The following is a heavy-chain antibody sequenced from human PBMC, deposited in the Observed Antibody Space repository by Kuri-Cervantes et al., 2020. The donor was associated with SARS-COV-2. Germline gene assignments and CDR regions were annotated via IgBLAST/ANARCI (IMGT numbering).Heavy chain of an antibody. J-gene: IGHJ6*04. Sequence: SETLSLTCSVSRGSINSHGSITSNFWTWIRQLPGRGLEWIGDVHSSGSTNYNPSLESRVTISTDTSKNQFSLRLNSVTAADTAVYFCARSQVVRHLDWSSELSYRYYMDVWGKGTTVTVSS. D-gene: IGHD3-9*01. CDR2: VHSSGST. CDR1: RGSINSHGSITSNF. V-gene: IGHV4-61*08. CDR3: ARSQVVRHLDWSSELSYRYYMDV.